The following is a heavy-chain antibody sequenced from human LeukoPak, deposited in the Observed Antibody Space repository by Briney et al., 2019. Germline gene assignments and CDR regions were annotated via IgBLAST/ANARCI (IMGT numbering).Heavy chain of an antibody. CDR2: IYYSGTT. J-gene: IGHJ4*02. D-gene: IGHD6-13*01. V-gene: IGHV4-59*11. CDR1: GGAISSHY. CDR3: ARGVYIAAAQYGY. Sequence: PSETLSLTCTVSGGAISSHYWSWIRQPPGKGLEWVGYIYYSGTTNYNPSLKSRVTISVDTSKNQFSLKLSSVTAADTAVYYCARGVYIAAAQYGYWGQGTLVTVSS.